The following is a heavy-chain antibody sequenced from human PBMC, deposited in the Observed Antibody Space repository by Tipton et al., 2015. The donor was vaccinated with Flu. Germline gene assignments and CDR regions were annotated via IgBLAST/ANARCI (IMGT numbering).Heavy chain of an antibody. CDR3: ASFMTTVTFWANDY. J-gene: IGHJ4*02. D-gene: IGHD4-17*01. CDR2: IYYSGST. CDR1: GGSISSSSYY. Sequence: TLSLTFTVSGGSISSSSYYWGWIRQPPGKGLEWIGSIYYSGSTYYNPSLKSRVTISVDTSKNQFSLKLSSVTAADTAVYYCASFMTTVTFWANDYWGQGTLVTVSS. V-gene: IGHV4-39*01.